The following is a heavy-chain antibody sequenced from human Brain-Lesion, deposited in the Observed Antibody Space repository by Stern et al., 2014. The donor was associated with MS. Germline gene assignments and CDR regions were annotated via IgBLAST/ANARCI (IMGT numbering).Heavy chain of an antibody. D-gene: IGHD1-26*01. CDR2: IYYRGFT. CDR1: GGSISSSTYY. Sequence: QMQLVESGPGLVKPSETLSLTCTVSGGSISSSTYYWAWIRQPPGKGLEWIGNIYYRGFTYYNPSLKSRVTISVDMSKNQFSLKLSSVTAADTAIYYCARHDSVPRPSQLYSARDRGPGYFDYWGQGTLVTVSS. V-gene: IGHV4-39*01. CDR3: ARHDSVPRPSQLYSARDRGPGYFDY. J-gene: IGHJ4*02.